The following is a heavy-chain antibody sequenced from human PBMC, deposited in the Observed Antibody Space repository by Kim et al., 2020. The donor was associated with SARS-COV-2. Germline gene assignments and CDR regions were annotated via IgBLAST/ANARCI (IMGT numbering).Heavy chain of an antibody. V-gene: IGHV3-30*18. CDR3: AKDRMTIFGAGGYYYYGMGV. CDR2: ISYDGSNK. Sequence: GGSLRLSCAASGFTFSSYGMHWVRQAPGKGLEWVAVISYDGSNKYYADSVKGRFTISRDNSKNTLYLQMNSLRAEDTAVYYCAKDRMTIFGAGGYYYYGMGVWGPGPTV. CDR1: GFTFSSYG. J-gene: IGHJ6*02. D-gene: IGHD3-3*02.